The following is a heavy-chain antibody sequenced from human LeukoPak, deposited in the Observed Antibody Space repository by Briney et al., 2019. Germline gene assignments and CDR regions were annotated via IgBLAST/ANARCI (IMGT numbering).Heavy chain of an antibody. D-gene: IGHD3-22*01. CDR2: INIEGTII. Sequence: PGGSLRLSCVASGFSFRDYWIHWVRQVPGEGLVWVARINIEGTIISYADSVKGRFTISKDDAKNTLYLQMNSLRADDTAVYYCARDGNYFDTTPNWFDTWGQGTLVTVSS. V-gene: IGHV3-74*01. CDR1: GFSFRDYW. CDR3: ARDGNYFDTTPNWFDT. J-gene: IGHJ5*02.